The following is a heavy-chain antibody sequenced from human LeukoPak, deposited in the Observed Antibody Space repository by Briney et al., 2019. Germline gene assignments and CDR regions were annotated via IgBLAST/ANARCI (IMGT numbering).Heavy chain of an antibody. V-gene: IGHV4-38-2*02. J-gene: IGHJ4*02. CDR3: ASAAKGGMVGATYYFEY. Sequence: SETLSLTCTVSGYSISSGYYWGWIRQPPGKGLEWIGSIYHSGSTYYNPSLKSRVTISVDTSKNQFTLKLSSVTAADTAVYYCASAAKGGMVGATYYFEYWGQGALVTVSS. CDR2: IYHSGST. CDR1: GYSISSGYY. D-gene: IGHD1-26*01.